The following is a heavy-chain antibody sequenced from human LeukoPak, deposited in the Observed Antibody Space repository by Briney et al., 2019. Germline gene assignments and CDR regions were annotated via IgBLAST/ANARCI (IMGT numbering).Heavy chain of an antibody. CDR1: GFTFSGYG. D-gene: IGHD4-17*01. CDR2: IKYDGSNT. Sequence: PGGSLRLSCAASGFTFSGYGMHWVRQAPGKGLEWVTSIKYDGSNTYYADSVKGRFTISRDNSKNTLFPHMNSLRPEDTAVYYCANDLILTPYGDRFLDFWGQGTLVTVSS. CDR3: ANDLILTPYGDRFLDF. J-gene: IGHJ4*02. V-gene: IGHV3-30*02.